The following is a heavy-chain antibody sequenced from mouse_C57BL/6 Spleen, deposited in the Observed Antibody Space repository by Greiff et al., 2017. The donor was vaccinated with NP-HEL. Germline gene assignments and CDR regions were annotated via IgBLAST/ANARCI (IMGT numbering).Heavy chain of an antibody. V-gene: IGHV1-53*01. J-gene: IGHJ2*01. CDR3: ARTYYDYDNYFDY. CDR1: GYTFTSYW. Sequence: VQLQQSGTELVKPGASVKLSCKASGYTFTSYWMHWVKQRPGQGLEWIGNINPSNGGTNYNEKFKSKATLTVDKSSSTAYMQLSSLTSEDSAVYYGARTYYDYDNYFDYWGQGTTLTVSS. CDR2: INPSNGGT. D-gene: IGHD2-4*01.